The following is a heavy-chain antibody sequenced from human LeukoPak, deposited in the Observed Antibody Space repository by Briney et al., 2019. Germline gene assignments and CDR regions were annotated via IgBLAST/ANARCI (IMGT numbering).Heavy chain of an antibody. CDR3: AKILYSSNIDY. D-gene: IGHD6-19*01. CDR2: IYHSGST. J-gene: IGHJ4*02. CDR1: GYSISSGYC. Sequence: SETLSLTCIVSGYSISSGYCWGWIRQPPGKGLEWIGSIYHSGSTDYNPSLKSRVTISVDTSKNQFSLKLSFVTAADTAVYYCAKILYSSNIDYWGQGTPVTVSS. V-gene: IGHV4-38-2*02.